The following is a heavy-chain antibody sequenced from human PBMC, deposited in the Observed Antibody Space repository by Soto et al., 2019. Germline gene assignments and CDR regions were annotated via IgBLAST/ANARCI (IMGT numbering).Heavy chain of an antibody. V-gene: IGHV1-18*01. CDR2: ISAYNGNT. D-gene: IGHD6-13*01. J-gene: IGHJ4*02. Sequence: ASVKVSCKASGYTFTSYGISWVRQAPGQGLEWMGWISAYNGNTNYAQKLQGRVTMTTDTSTLQLTSVTVEDTAVYYCATSYGNAWYTYWGQGTQVTVSS. CDR1: GYTFTSYG. CDR3: ATSYGNAWYTY.